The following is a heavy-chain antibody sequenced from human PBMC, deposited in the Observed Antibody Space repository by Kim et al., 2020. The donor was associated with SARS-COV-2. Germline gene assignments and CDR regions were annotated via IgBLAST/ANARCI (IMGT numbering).Heavy chain of an antibody. D-gene: IGHD3-3*01. CDR2: ISGSGGTT. J-gene: IGHJ6*02. V-gene: IGHV3-23*01. CDR3: AKSTQIFYYYYGMDV. Sequence: GGSLRLSRAASGFTFSNYAMIWVRQAPGKGLEWVSAISGSGGTTFYADSVKGRFTISRDNSRNTLYLQMNSLRAEDTAVYSCAKSTQIFYYYYGMDVWGQGTTVSVSS. CDR1: GFTFSNYA.